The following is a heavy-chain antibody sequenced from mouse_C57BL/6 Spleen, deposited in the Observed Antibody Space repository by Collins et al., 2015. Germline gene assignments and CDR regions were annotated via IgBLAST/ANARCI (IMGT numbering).Heavy chain of an antibody. CDR3: ARYGKDYAMDY. D-gene: IGHD1-1*01. CDR1: GYAFSSYW. J-gene: IGHJ4*01. V-gene: IGHV1-80*01. Sequence: QVQLQQSGAELVRPGSSVKISCKASGYAFSSYWMNWVKQRPGQGLEWIGQIYPGDGDTNYNGKFKGKATLTADKSSSTAYMQLSSLTSEDSAVYFCARYGKDYAMDYWGQGTSVTVSS. CDR2: IYPGDGDT.